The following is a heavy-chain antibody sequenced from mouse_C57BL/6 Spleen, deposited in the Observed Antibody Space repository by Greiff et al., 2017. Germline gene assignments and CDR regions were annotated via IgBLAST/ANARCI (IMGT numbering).Heavy chain of an antibody. CDR3: AIPGTLPYYFDD. CDR1: GYTFTSYT. V-gene: IGHV1-4*01. CDR2: INPSSGYT. J-gene: IGHJ2*01. Sequence: VQLVESGAELARPGASVKMSCKASGYTFTSYTMHWVKQRPGQGLEWIGYINPSSGYTKYNQKFKDKATLTADKSSSTAYMQLSSLTSEDSAVYYCAIPGTLPYYFDDWGQGTTLTVSS.